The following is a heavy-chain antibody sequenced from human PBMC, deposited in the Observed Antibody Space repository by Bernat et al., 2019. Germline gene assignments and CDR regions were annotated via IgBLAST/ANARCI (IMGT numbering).Heavy chain of an antibody. CDR3: ARGKRWGSSFDP. CDR2: INHNGET. V-gene: IGHV4-34*01. D-gene: IGHD3-16*01. Sequence: QVQLRQWGAGLLKPSETLSLTCGVVGGSFSDVYWSWIRQPPGKGLEWIGEINHNGETYYNPSLETRVTISVDTSKSQFSLRLTSVTAADTAVYYCARGKRWGSSFDPWGQGTLVTISS. J-gene: IGHJ5*02. CDR1: GGSFSDVY.